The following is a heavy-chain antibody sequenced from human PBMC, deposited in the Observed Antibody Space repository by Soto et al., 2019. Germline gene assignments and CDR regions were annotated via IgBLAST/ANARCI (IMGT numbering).Heavy chain of an antibody. CDR3: ARVDVQYSYGPLGY. CDR2: IYYSGST. D-gene: IGHD5-18*01. Sequence: QVQLQESGPGLVKPSETLSLTCTVSGGSIGSYYWSWIRQPPGKGLEWIGYIYYSGSTNYNPSLKSRVTISVDTSKNQFSLKLSSVTAADTAVYYCARVDVQYSYGPLGYWGQGTLVTVSS. CDR1: GGSIGSYY. V-gene: IGHV4-59*01. J-gene: IGHJ4*02.